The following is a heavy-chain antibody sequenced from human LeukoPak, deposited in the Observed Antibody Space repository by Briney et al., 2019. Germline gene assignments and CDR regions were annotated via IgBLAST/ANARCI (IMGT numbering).Heavy chain of an antibody. V-gene: IGHV4-38-2*02. J-gene: IGHJ4*02. Sequence: SETLSLTCTVSGYSISSGYYWGWIRQPPGQGLEWIGSIYHSGSTYYNPSLKSRVTISVDTSKNQFSLKLSSVTAADTAVYYCARLIHSSGWYFDYWGQGTLVTVSS. D-gene: IGHD6-19*01. CDR3: ARLIHSSGWYFDY. CDR2: IYHSGST. CDR1: GYSISSGYY.